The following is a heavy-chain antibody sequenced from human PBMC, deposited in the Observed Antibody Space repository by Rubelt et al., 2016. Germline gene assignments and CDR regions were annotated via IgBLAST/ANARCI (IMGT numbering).Heavy chain of an antibody. Sequence: GQGLEWMGIINPSGGSTSYAQKLQGRVTMTTDTSTSTAYMELRSLRSDDTAVYYCARDKQWLDCFDYWGQGTLVTVSS. CDR3: ARDKQWLDCFDY. V-gene: IGHV1-46*01. CDR2: INPSGGST. D-gene: IGHD6-19*01. J-gene: IGHJ4*02.